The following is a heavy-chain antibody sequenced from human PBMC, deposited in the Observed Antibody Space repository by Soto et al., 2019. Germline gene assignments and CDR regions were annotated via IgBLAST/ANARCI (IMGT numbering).Heavy chain of an antibody. CDR3: ARVVGATFVVWFDP. Sequence: ASVKVSCKASGYTFTSYGIIWVRQAPGQGLEWMGWISAYNGNTNYAQKLQGRVTMTTDTSTSTAYMELRSLRSDDTAVYYCARVVGATFVVWFDPWGQGTLVTVSS. CDR1: GYTFTSYG. D-gene: IGHD1-26*01. CDR2: ISAYNGNT. V-gene: IGHV1-18*01. J-gene: IGHJ5*02.